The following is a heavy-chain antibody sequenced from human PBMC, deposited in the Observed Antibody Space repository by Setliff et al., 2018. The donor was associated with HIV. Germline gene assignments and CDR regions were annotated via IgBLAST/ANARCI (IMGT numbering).Heavy chain of an antibody. D-gene: IGHD6-19*01. Sequence: TLSLTCSVSGGSISSGTNYWSWIRQPAGKGLEWIGRIYSSGSTNYNPSLKSRVTISVDTSKNQFSLKLSSVTAADTAVYYCASSGWLPYFDYWGQGTLVTVSS. V-gene: IGHV4-61*02. CDR1: GGSISSGTNY. CDR2: IYSSGST. J-gene: IGHJ4*02. CDR3: ASSGWLPYFDY.